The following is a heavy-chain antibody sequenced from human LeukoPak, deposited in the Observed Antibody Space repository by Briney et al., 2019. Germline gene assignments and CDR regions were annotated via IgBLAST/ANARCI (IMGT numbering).Heavy chain of an antibody. CDR3: AKETGDFWSGYPIDY. J-gene: IGHJ4*02. D-gene: IGHD3-3*01. V-gene: IGHV3-23*01. Sequence: GGSLRLSCAASGFTFSSYAMSWVRQAPGKGLEWISAISGSGGSTYYADSVKGRFTISRDNSKNTLYLQMNSLRAEDTAVYYCAKETGDFWSGYPIDYWGQGTLVTVSS. CDR1: GFTFSSYA. CDR2: ISGSGGST.